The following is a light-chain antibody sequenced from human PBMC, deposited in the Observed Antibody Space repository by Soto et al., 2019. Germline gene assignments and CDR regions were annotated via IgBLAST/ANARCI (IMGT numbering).Light chain of an antibody. CDR1: QSLIHSDGNTY. CDR2: EVS. CDR3: MQGTHWPWT. Sequence: DVMMTQSPLSLPVTLGQPASISCRSSQSLIHSDGNTYLNWFQQRPGQSPRRLIYEVSDRDSGVPDRFSGSVSGTDFTLKISRVEAEDVGVYYCMQGTHWPWTFGQGTEVEIK. V-gene: IGKV2-30*02. J-gene: IGKJ1*01.